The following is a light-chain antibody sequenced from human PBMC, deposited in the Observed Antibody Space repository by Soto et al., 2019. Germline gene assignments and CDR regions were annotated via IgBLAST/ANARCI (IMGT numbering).Light chain of an antibody. CDR1: QSVYNN. CDR3: QQRSDWPPIT. CDR2: GAS. Sequence: EIVMTRSPATLSLSPGERATLSCRASQSVYNNLAWYQQKPGQAPRLLIYGASTRATGIPARFSGSGSGTEFTLTISSLQSEDFAVYYCQQRSDWPPITFGQGTRLEIK. J-gene: IGKJ5*01. V-gene: IGKV3-15*01.